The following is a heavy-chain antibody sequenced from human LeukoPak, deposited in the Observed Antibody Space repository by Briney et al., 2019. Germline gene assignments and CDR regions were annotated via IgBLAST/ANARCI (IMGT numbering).Heavy chain of an antibody. V-gene: IGHV4-39*01. D-gene: IGHD2-2*01. CDR1: GGSISSSSYY. CDR2: IYYSGST. CDR3: ARHRSKYQLLLVWFDP. Sequence: SETLSLTCTVSGGSISSSSYYWGWIRQPPGKGLKWIGSIYYSGSTYYNPSLKSRVTISVDTSKNQFSLKLSSVTAADTAVYYCARHRSKYQLLLVWFDPWGQGTLVTVSS. J-gene: IGHJ5*02.